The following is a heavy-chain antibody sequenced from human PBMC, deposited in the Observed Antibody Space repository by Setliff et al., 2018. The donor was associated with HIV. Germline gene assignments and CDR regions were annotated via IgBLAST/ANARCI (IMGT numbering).Heavy chain of an antibody. CDR1: GDSMSTYY. Sequence: SSETLSLTCSLSGDSMSTYYWSWIRQTAGKGLEWIGRIHNSGNTNYNPSSMSRVSMSVDTSKSQFSLKLRSVTAADTAVYFCARGYSSAFFHEFFDYWGQGTLVTSPQ. V-gene: IGHV4-4*07. CDR3: ARGYSSAFFHEFFDY. J-gene: IGHJ4*02. D-gene: IGHD6-25*01. CDR2: IHNSGNT.